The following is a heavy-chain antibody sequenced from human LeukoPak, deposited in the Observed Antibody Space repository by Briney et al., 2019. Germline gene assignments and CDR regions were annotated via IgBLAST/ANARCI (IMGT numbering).Heavy chain of an antibody. CDR1: GYTFTSYG. CDR2: ISAHNGNT. Sequence: ASVKLSCKASGYTFTSYGISWVRQAPGQGLEWMGWISAHNGNTNYAQKLQGRVTMATDTSTSTAYMELRSLRSDDTAVYYCAAAFDTAMSYFDYWGQGTLVTVSS. D-gene: IGHD5-18*01. CDR3: AAAFDTAMSYFDY. J-gene: IGHJ4*02. V-gene: IGHV1-18*01.